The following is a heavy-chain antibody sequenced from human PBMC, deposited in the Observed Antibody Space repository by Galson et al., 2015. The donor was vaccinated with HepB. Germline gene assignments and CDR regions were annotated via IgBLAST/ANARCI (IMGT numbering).Heavy chain of an antibody. D-gene: IGHD6-13*01. CDR3: ARDLHAPYSNKWYGHFHD. V-gene: IGHV3-33*08. J-gene: IGHJ1*01. CDR2: TWYDGTNI. Sequence: SLRLSCAVSEFSISRYVMHWVRQAPGKGLEWVAVTWYDGTNIDYAQSVKGRFTISRDISSNTLYLQMSSLRAEDTAVYYCARDLHAPYSNKWYGHFHDWGQGTLVTVSS. CDR1: EFSISRYV.